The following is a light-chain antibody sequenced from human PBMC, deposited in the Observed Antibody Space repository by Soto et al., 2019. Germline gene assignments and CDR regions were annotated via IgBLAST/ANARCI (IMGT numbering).Light chain of an antibody. CDR2: DAS. J-gene: IGKJ2*01. V-gene: IGKV3-15*01. Sequence: EIVMTQSPATLCLSPGERATLSCRASQSISGKLAWYQHRPGQAPRLLIYDASIRATGIPARFSGSGSGTVFTLNISSLQSEDFALYYCQQYDIWPPYTFGQGTKVDIK. CDR3: QQYDIWPPYT. CDR1: QSISGK.